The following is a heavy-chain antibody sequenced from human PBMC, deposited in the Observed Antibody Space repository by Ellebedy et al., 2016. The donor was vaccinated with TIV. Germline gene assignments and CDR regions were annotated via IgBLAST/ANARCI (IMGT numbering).Heavy chain of an antibody. Sequence: PRGSLRLSCAASGFKFNFYAMHWVRQAPGKGLEWVAFIWYDGSHKSHADSVKGRFTISRDNSNNTLYLQMNNLRAEDTAVYYCAKDGNGEGWLDPWGQGTLVTVSS. CDR1: GFKFNFYA. D-gene: IGHD4-17*01. V-gene: IGHV3-30*02. CDR3: AKDGNGEGWLDP. CDR2: IWYDGSHK. J-gene: IGHJ5*02.